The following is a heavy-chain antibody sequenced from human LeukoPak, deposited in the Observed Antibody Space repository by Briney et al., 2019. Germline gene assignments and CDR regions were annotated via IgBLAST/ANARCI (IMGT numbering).Heavy chain of an antibody. V-gene: IGHV1-69*01. CDR2: IIPIFGTA. Sequence: ASVKVSCKASGGTFNSYAISWVRQAPGQGLEWMGGIIPIFGTANYAQKFQGRVTITADESTSTAYMELSSLRSEDTAVYYCARVGGSGSYYPRFSAHPPDYWGQGTLVTVSS. CDR3: ARVGGSGSYYPRFSAHPPDY. J-gene: IGHJ4*02. D-gene: IGHD3-10*01. CDR1: GGTFNSYA.